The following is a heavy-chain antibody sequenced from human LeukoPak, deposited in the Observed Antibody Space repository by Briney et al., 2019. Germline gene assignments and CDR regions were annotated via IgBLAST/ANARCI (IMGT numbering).Heavy chain of an antibody. J-gene: IGHJ6*03. D-gene: IGHD1-7*01. CDR3: ARARRWETGTTRYYYMDV. Sequence: PSETLSLTCAASGDSISSTNWWSWVRQPPGKGLEWIGEIHHSGSTNYNAFLKSRVSISVDKFKNQFSLKLSSVTAADTAVYYCARARRWETGTTRYYYMDVWGKGTTVTVSS. CDR2: IHHSGST. V-gene: IGHV4-4*02. CDR1: GDSISSTNW.